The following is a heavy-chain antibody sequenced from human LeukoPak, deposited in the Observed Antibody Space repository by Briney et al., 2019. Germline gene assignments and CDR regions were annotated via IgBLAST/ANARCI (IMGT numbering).Heavy chain of an antibody. CDR3: ARVAVRYCSGGSCYRGYYFDY. CDR1: GFTLSSYW. J-gene: IGHJ4*02. D-gene: IGHD2-15*01. CDR2: IKQDGSEK. Sequence: GGSLRLSCAASGFTLSSYWMSWVRQAPGKGLEWVANIKQDGSEKYYVDSVKGRFTISRDNAKNSLYLQMNSLRAEDTAVYYCARVAVRYCSGGSCYRGYYFDYWGQGTLVTVSS. V-gene: IGHV3-7*01.